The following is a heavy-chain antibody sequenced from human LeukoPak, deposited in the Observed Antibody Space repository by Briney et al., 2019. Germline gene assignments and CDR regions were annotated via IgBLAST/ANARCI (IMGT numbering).Heavy chain of an antibody. Sequence: PGGSLRLSCAASGFTFSNYWMSWVRQAPGKGLEWVANIKQDAGVTHYTDSLKGRFTISRDNAKNSLYLQMNSLRAEDTAVYYCTRIGYSSSSTDYWGQGTWSPSPQ. V-gene: IGHV3-7*01. CDR1: GFTFSNYW. CDR2: IKQDAGVT. D-gene: IGHD6-6*01. CDR3: TRIGYSSSSTDY. J-gene: IGHJ4*02.